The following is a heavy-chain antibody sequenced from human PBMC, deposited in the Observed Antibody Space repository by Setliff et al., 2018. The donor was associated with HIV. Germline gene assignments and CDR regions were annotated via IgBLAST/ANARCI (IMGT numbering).Heavy chain of an antibody. CDR3: ARDRTYYNFWSGYYGEMLNDAFDI. CDR2: IYYSGST. V-gene: IGHV4-30-4*08. Sequence: KTSETLSLTCTVSGGSISSGDYYWSWIRQPPGKGLEWIGYIYYSGSTYYNPSLKSRVTISVDTSKNQFSLKLSSVTAADTAVYYCARDRTYYNFWSGYYGEMLNDAFDIWGQGTMVTVS. CDR1: GGSISSGDYY. J-gene: IGHJ3*02. D-gene: IGHD3-3*01.